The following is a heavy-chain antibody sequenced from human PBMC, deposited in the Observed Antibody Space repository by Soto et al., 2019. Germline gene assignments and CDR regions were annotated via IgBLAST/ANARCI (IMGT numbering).Heavy chain of an antibody. J-gene: IGHJ6*02. CDR3: ARSEEDSDYYYYGMDV. Sequence: PSETLSLTCVGSGDTVSSNSVAWNWVRQSPSRGLEWLGRTYYRSRWYSDYAVSVRSRIDINADTSKNQVSLQLNSVTPEDTAVYYCARSEEDSDYYYYGMDVWGQGTTVTVLL. D-gene: IGHD2-15*01. CDR2: TYYRSRWYS. V-gene: IGHV6-1*01. CDR1: GDTVSSNSVA.